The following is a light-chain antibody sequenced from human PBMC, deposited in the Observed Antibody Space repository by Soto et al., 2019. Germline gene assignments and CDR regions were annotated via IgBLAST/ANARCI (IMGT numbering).Light chain of an antibody. V-gene: IGLV2-14*01. J-gene: IGLJ1*01. CDR3: SSYTGSSTPYV. CDR2: EVS. CDR1: SSDVGGYNY. Sequence: QSVLTQPASVSGSPGQSITISCTGTSSDVGGYNYVSWYQQHPGKAPKLMIYEVSNRPSGVSNRLSGSKSGNTASLTSSGLQAEDEADYYCSSYTGSSTPYVFGTGTKVTVL.